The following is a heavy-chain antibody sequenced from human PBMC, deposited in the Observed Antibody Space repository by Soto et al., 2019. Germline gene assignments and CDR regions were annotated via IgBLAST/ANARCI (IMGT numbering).Heavy chain of an antibody. Sequence: PSETLSLTCTVSGGSISGYYWSWIRQPPGKGLEWIGYIYYRGTTNYNPSLRSRVTISVDTSKNQFSLRLSSVTAADTAVYYCARNVDPDYWGQGTLVTVSS. J-gene: IGHJ4*02. V-gene: IGHV4-59*01. D-gene: IGHD5-12*01. CDR2: IYYRGTT. CDR1: GGSISGYY. CDR3: ARNVDPDY.